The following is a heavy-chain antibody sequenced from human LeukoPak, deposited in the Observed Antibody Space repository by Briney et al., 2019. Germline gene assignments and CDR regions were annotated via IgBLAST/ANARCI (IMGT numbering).Heavy chain of an antibody. D-gene: IGHD6-19*01. CDR3: ARGSQWLDSWFDC. CDR1: GFMFSRDA. J-gene: IGHJ4*02. Sequence: GSLRLSCAASGFMFSRDAMHWVRQAPGKGQEWVAVISYDGSNKYYADSEKGRITISRDNYKNMLYLEMSGLRAEDTAVYYCARGSQWLDSWFDCWGQGTLVTVSS. V-gene: IGHV3-30-3*01. CDR2: ISYDGSNK.